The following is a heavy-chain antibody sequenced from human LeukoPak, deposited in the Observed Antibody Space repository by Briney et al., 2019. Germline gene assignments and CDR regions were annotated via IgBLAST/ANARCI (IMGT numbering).Heavy chain of an antibody. Sequence: SETLSLTRAVYGGSFSGYYWSWIRQRPGKGLEWIGEINHSGSTNYNPSLKSRVTISVDTSKNQFSLKLSSVTAADTAVYYCARIGPATSSSWFLDAFDIWGQGTMVTLSS. J-gene: IGHJ3*02. V-gene: IGHV4-34*01. CDR3: ARIGPATSSSWFLDAFDI. CDR2: INHSGST. CDR1: GGSFSGYY. D-gene: IGHD6-13*01.